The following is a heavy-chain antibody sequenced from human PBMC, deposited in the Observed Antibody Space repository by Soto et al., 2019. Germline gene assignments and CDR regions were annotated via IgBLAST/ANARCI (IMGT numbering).Heavy chain of an antibody. V-gene: IGHV4-34*01. D-gene: IGHD3-3*01. CDR2: INHSGST. CDR3: ARARKGSGSDYYYHYGMDV. J-gene: IGHJ6*04. CDR1: GGSFSDYY. Sequence: WETLSLTCSVYGGSFSDYYWSWIRQPPGKGLEWIGEINHSGSTNYNPSLKSRVTISVHTSKNQFSLKLSSVTAADTAVYYCARARKGSGSDYYYHYGMDVWGKGTTVTVSS.